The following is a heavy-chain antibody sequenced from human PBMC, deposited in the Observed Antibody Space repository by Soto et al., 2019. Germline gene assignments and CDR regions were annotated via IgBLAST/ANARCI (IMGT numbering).Heavy chain of an antibody. D-gene: IGHD3-3*01. CDR1: GGSISSSNW. Sequence: QVQLQESGPGLVKPSGTLSLTCAVSGGSISSSNWWSWVRQPPGKGLEWIGEIYHSGSTNYNPSLKSRVTIPVHKSKNQFSLKLSSVTAADTAVYYCARLPRVVMGYYYGMDVWGQGTTVTVSS. J-gene: IGHJ6*02. CDR2: IYHSGST. CDR3: ARLPRVVMGYYYGMDV. V-gene: IGHV4-4*02.